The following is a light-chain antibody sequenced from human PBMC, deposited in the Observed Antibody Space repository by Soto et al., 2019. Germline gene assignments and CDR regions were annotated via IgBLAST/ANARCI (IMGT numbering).Light chain of an antibody. J-gene: IGLJ1*01. CDR2: DVS. CDR3: TSYTTSGTYV. V-gene: IGLV2-14*03. Sequence: ALTQPGSVSGSPGQSIAVSCSGTSSDIGAYIHVSWYQQHPGKAPTLMIYDVSNRPSGVSDRFSGSKSGNTASLTISGLQAEDEADYYCTSYTTSGTYVFGAGTKLTVL. CDR1: SSDIGAYIH.